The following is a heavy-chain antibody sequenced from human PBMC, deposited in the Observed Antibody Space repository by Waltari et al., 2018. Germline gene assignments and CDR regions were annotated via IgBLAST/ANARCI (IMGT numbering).Heavy chain of an antibody. D-gene: IGHD4-17*01. CDR1: GYTFTSYG. CDR3: AREGGLLPLDY. Sequence: QVQLVQSGAEVKKPGASVKVSCKASGYTFTSYGISWVRQAPGQGLEWLGWISAYNGNTNYAQKLKGRVTMTTDTSTSTAXXELRSLXSXDXXVYYCAREGGLLPLDYWGQGTLVTVSS. V-gene: IGHV1-18*01. J-gene: IGHJ4*02. CDR2: ISAYNGNT.